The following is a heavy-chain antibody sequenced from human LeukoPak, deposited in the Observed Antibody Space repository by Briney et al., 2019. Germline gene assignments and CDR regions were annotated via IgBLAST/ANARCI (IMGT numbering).Heavy chain of an antibody. J-gene: IGHJ6*03. D-gene: IGHD3-10*01. V-gene: IGHV4-39*01. Sequence: SETLSLTCTVSGGSISSSSYYWGWIRQPPGKGLEWIGSIYYSGSTYYNPSLKSRVTISVDTSKNQFSLKLSSVTAADTAVYYCARHIESGAGYYYYYYMDVWGKGTTVTISS. CDR1: GGSISSSSYY. CDR3: ARHIESGAGYYYYYYMDV. CDR2: IYYSGST.